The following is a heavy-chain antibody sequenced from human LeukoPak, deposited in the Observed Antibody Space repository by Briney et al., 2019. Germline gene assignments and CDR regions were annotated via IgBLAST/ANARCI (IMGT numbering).Heavy chain of an antibody. CDR1: GFTFSDYY. D-gene: IGHD2-2*01. Sequence: GGSLRLSCAASGFTFSDYYMSWIRQAPGKGLEWVSYISSSGSTIYYADSVKGRFTISRDNAKNSLYLQMNSLRAEDTAVYYCARLGYCSSTSCPAPLYYYYYMDVWGKGTTVTVSS. CDR2: ISSSGSTI. CDR3: ARLGYCSSTSCPAPLYYYYYMDV. V-gene: IGHV3-11*04. J-gene: IGHJ6*03.